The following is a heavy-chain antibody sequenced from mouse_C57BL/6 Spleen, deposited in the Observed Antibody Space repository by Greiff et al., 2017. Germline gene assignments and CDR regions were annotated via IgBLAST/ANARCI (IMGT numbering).Heavy chain of an antibody. V-gene: IGHV2-2*01. CDR1: GFSLPSYG. Sequence: VQLQQSGPGLVQPSQSLSITCPVSGFSLPSYGVHWVRPSPGKGLEWLGVIWSGGSTDYNAAFISRLSISKDNSKSQVFFKMNSLQADDTAIYYCARNYYSNYGFAYWGQGTLVTVSA. J-gene: IGHJ3*01. CDR3: ARNYYSNYGFAY. D-gene: IGHD2-5*01. CDR2: IWSGGST.